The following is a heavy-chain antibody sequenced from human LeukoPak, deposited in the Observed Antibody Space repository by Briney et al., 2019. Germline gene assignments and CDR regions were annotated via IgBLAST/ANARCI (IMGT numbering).Heavy chain of an antibody. Sequence: SETLSLTCTVSGGSISSSSYYWGWIRQPPGKGLEWIGSIYHSGGTYYNPSLKSRVTISVDTSKNQFSLRLSSVTAADTAVYYCARGPSPLDYWGQGTLVTVSS. CDR3: ARGPSPLDY. V-gene: IGHV4-39*07. J-gene: IGHJ4*02. CDR2: IYHSGGT. CDR1: GGSISSSSYY.